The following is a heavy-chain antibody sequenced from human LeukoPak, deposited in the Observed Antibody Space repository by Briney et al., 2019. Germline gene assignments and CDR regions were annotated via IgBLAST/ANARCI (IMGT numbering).Heavy chain of an antibody. Sequence: PSETLSLTCAVYGGSFSGYYWSWIRQPPGKGLEWIGEINHSGSTNYNPSLKSRVTISVDTSKNQFSLKLSSVTAADTAVYYCARDREGISDYWGQGTLVTVSS. CDR3: ARDREGISDY. CDR2: INHSGST. D-gene: IGHD3-16*02. J-gene: IGHJ4*02. V-gene: IGHV4-34*01. CDR1: GGSFSGYY.